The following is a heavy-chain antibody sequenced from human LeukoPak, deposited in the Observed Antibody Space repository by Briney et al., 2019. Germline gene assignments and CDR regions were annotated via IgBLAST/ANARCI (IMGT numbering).Heavy chain of an antibody. J-gene: IGHJ6*03. CDR2: ITSSSTYI. CDR1: GFTFSTYN. V-gene: IGHV3-21*01. Sequence: PGGSLRLSCAASGFTFSTYNMNWVRQAPGKGLEWVSSITSSSTYIYYADSVKGRFTISRDNAKNSLYLQMNSLRAEDTAVYYCATDLFDYMDVWGKGTTVTVSS. D-gene: IGHD2-21*01. CDR3: ATDLFDYMDV.